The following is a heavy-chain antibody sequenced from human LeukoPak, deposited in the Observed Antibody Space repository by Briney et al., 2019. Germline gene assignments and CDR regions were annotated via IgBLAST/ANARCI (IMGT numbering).Heavy chain of an antibody. V-gene: IGHV3-33*01. Sequence: PGGSLRLSRAASGFTFSSYGMHWVRQAPGKGLEWVAVIWYDGSNKYYVDSVKGRFTISRDNAKNSLYLQMNSLRAEDTAVYYCARDYTGYFPWGQGTLVIVSS. J-gene: IGHJ5*02. CDR3: ARDYTGYFP. D-gene: IGHD3-9*01. CDR1: GFTFSSYG. CDR2: IWYDGSNK.